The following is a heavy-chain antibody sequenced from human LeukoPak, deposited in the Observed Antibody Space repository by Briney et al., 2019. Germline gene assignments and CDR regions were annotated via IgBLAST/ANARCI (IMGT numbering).Heavy chain of an antibody. V-gene: IGHV3-23*01. Sequence: GRSLRLSFAASGFTFSTSGMSWVRQAAGKWLEWGSAMSGGGGRTYSAYSVKGRFTISRDNSKTTLYLQMNSLRGEDTAVYYCAKEEAVRSLYWGQGSLVTVCS. CDR1: GFTFSTSG. J-gene: IGHJ4*02. CDR2: MSGGGGRT. D-gene: IGHD4-11*01. CDR3: AKEEAVRSLY.